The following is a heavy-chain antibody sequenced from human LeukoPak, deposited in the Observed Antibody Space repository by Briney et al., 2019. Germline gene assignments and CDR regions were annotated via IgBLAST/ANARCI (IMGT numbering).Heavy chain of an antibody. V-gene: IGHV4-34*01. J-gene: IGHJ4*02. CDR3: ASSRGEVVVPSALDY. CDR1: GGSFSGYY. D-gene: IGHD2-2*01. CDR2: INHSGST. Sequence: SETLSLTCAVSGGSFSGYYWSWIRQPPGKGLEWIGEINHSGSTNYNPSLKSRVTISVDTSKNQFSPKLSSVTAADTAVYYCASSRGEVVVPSALDYWGQGTLVTVSS.